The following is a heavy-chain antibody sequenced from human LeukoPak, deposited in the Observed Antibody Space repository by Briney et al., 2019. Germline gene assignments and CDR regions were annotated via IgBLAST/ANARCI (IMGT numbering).Heavy chain of an antibody. J-gene: IGHJ4*02. D-gene: IGHD3-16*01. CDR1: GFTVSSNY. V-gene: IGHV3-66*01. Sequence: PGRSLRLSCAASGFTVSSNYMSWVRQAPGKGLEWVSVIYSGGSTYYADSVKGRFTISRDNAKNSLFLQMSSLRGEDTALYYCATEHWGPNSWGQGTLVTVSS. CDR2: IYSGGST. CDR3: ATEHWGPNS.